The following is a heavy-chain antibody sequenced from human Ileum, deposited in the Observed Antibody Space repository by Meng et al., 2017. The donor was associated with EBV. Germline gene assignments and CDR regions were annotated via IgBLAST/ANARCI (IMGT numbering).Heavy chain of an antibody. V-gene: IGHV4-34*01. Sequence: QGQLQQWGAGRLKPLETLSITCAAYGGSFRGNYWSWIRQSPGKRLEWIGEINESGSTNYNPSLKSRVTILMDTSKNQFSLKLTSVTAADAAVYYCRNAFCSAAAGCSDYWGQGTLVTVSS. CDR1: GGSFRGNY. CDR2: INESGST. CDR3: RNAFCSAAAGCSDY. D-gene: IGHD3-3*01. J-gene: IGHJ4*02.